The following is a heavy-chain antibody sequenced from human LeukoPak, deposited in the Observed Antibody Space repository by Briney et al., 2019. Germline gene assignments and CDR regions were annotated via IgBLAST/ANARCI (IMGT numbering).Heavy chain of an antibody. Sequence: GGSLRLSCAASRFTFSSYAMSWVRQAPGKGLEWVSAISGSGDSTYYADSVKGRFTISRDNSKNTLYLQMNSLRAEDTAVYYCAKDEGFTIFGPIDYWGQGTLVTVSS. J-gene: IGHJ4*02. CDR3: AKDEGFTIFGPIDY. CDR1: RFTFSSYA. D-gene: IGHD3-3*01. CDR2: ISGSGDST. V-gene: IGHV3-23*01.